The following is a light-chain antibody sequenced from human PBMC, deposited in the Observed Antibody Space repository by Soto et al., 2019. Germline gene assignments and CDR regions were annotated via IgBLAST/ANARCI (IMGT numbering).Light chain of an antibody. CDR2: KVS. CDR3: MQSKHWLYT. Sequence: DIVMTQSPLSLPVTLGQSASISCRSSQSLLYSDGDTYLSWFQQRPGQSPRRLIYKVSKRDSGVPDRFVGSGSGTVFTLRITRVQADDVGLYYCMQSKHWLYTFGQGTKVDTK. J-gene: IGKJ2*01. CDR1: QSLLYSDGDTY. V-gene: IGKV2-30*01.